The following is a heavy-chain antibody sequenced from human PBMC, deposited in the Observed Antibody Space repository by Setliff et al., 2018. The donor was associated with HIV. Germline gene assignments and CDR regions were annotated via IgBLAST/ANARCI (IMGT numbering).Heavy chain of an antibody. J-gene: IGHJ4*02. V-gene: IGHV3-33*06. CDR1: GFTFSYFA. D-gene: IGHD5-18*01. CDR3: AKGSLPSGYSYGFFDY. CDR2: IWYDGSNK. Sequence: PGGSLRLSCAASGFTFSYFAMHWVRQAPGKGLEWVAVIWYDGSNKYYADSVKGRFTISRDNSKNTLYLQMNSLRAEDTAVYYCAKGSLPSGYSYGFFDYWGQGTLVTVSS.